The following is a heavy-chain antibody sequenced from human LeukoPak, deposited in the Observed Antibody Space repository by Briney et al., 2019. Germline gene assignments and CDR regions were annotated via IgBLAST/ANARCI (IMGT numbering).Heavy chain of an antibody. D-gene: IGHD4-23*01. J-gene: IGHJ4*02. CDR1: GGSISDYY. CDR2: IYFGGTT. V-gene: IGHV4-39*01. Sequence: PSETLSLTCTVSGGSISDYYWSWIRQPPGKGLEWIGSIYFGGTTYYNPSLKSRITLSVDTSKNQFSLKLSSVTAADTAVYYCARHEKSGNSGRPAQIDSWGQGTLVTVSS. CDR3: ARHEKSGNSGRPAQIDS.